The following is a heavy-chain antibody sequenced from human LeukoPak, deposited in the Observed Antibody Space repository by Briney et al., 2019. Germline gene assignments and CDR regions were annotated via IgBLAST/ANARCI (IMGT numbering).Heavy chain of an antibody. CDR2: IYYSGST. J-gene: IGHJ5*02. Sequence: SETLSLTCTVSGGSISSSSYYWGWIRQPPGKGLEWIGSIYYSGSTYYNPSLKSRVTISVDTSKNQFSLKLSSVTAADTAVHYCAITMISENNWFDPWGQRTLVTVSS. CDR3: AITMISENNWFDP. V-gene: IGHV4-39*01. D-gene: IGHD3-22*01. CDR1: GGSISSSSYY.